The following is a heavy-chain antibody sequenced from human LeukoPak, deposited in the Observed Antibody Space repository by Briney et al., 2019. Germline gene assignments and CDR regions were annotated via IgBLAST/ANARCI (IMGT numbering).Heavy chain of an antibody. J-gene: IGHJ6*02. V-gene: IGHV1-3*01. CDR3: ARNGGLYGDPRQDYYGMDV. D-gene: IGHD4-17*01. Sequence: GASVKVSCKASGYTFTSYAMHWVRQAPGQRLEWMGWINAGNGNTKYSQKFQGRVTITRDTSISTAYMELSRLRSDDTAVYYCARNGGLYGDPRQDYYGMDVWGQGTTVTVSS. CDR2: INAGNGNT. CDR1: GYTFTSYA.